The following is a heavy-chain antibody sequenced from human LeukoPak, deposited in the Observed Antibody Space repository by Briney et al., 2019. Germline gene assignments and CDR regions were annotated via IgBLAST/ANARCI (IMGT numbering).Heavy chain of an antibody. J-gene: IGHJ6*04. CDR2: IIQDGSEK. CDR3: AELGITMIGGV. V-gene: IGHV3-7*01. CDR1: GFTFSNYW. D-gene: IGHD3-10*02. Sequence: GGSLRLSCAASGFTFSNYWMTWVRQAPGKGLEWVANIIQDGSEKYYVDSVKGRFTISRDNAKNSLYLQMNSLRAEDTAVYYWAELGITMIGGVWGKGTTVTISS.